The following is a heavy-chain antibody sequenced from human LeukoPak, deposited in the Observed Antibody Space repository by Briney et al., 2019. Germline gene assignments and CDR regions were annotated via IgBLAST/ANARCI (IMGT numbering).Heavy chain of an antibody. J-gene: IGHJ4*02. CDR3: AREPYGDYAQFDY. Sequence: PSETLSLTCVVSGGSISDSFDHYWSWVRQPPGKGFEWIAEVHHTGRTIYSPSFAGRVTISPGTSKNQISLQLTSVTAADTAVYYCAREPYGDYAQFDYWGQGTLVTVSS. CDR1: GGSISDSFDHY. V-gene: IGHV4-4*02. CDR2: VHHTGRT. D-gene: IGHD4-17*01.